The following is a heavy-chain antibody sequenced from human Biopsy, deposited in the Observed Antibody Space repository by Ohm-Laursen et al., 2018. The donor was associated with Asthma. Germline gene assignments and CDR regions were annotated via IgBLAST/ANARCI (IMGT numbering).Heavy chain of an antibody. V-gene: IGHV4-39*01. J-gene: IGHJ6*02. CDR2: ISYGGKT. CDR3: ARRITIFGVVQKDHGMDA. Sequence: GTLSLTWAVSGGSMTPTSHYWDWIRQAPGKGLGWIGYISYGGKTSYNPSLKNRVTISRDTSKNQFSLRLTSVTAADTAVYFCARRITIFGVVQKDHGMDAWGQGTTVSVSS. CDR1: GGSMTPTSHY. D-gene: IGHD3-3*01.